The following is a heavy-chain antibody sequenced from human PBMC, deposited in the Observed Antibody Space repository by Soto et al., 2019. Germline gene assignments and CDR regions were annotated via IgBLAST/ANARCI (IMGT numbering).Heavy chain of an antibody. CDR2: IYYSGST. J-gene: IGHJ5*02. Sequence: SETLSLTCTVSGGSISSSSYYWGWIRQPPGKGLEWIGSIYYSGSTYYNPSLKSRVTISVDTSKNQLSLKLVSVTAADTAVYYCARTQLWFGEFMVPDWFDPWGQGTLVTVSS. D-gene: IGHD3-10*01. V-gene: IGHV4-39*01. CDR1: GGSISSSSYY. CDR3: ARTQLWFGEFMVPDWFDP.